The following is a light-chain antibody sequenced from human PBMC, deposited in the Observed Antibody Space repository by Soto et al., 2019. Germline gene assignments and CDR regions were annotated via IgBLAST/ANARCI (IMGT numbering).Light chain of an antibody. CDR2: AVS. CDR1: SSDVGGSNF. V-gene: IGLV2-14*01. CDR3: SSYTGGNPSYV. Sequence: QSALTQPASVSGSPGQSITISCTGTSSDVGGSNFVSWYQHHPGKAPKLMIYAVSNRPSGVSNRFSGSKSGNTASLTISGLQAEDEADYYCSSYTGGNPSYVFGTGTKLTVL. J-gene: IGLJ1*01.